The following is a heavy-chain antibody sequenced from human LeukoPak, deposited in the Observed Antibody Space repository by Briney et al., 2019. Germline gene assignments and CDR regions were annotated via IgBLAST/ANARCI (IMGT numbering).Heavy chain of an antibody. V-gene: IGHV4-59*01. CDR1: GGSISNYY. Sequence: PSETLSLTCTVSGGSISNYYWSWIRQPPGKGLEWIGYIYYSGSTNYNPSLRSRVTISVDTSKNQFSLKLSSVTAADTAVYYCARSGTAYFEGPWGQGTLVTVSS. CDR2: IYYSGST. CDR3: ARSGTAYFEGP. J-gene: IGHJ5*02. D-gene: IGHD2-21*01.